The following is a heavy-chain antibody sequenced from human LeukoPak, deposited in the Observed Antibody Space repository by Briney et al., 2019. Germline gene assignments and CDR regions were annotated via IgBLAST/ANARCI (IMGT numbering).Heavy chain of an antibody. Sequence: SETLSLTCAVYGGSFSGYYWSWIRQPPGKGLEWIGEINHSGSTNYNPSLKSRVTISVDTSKNQFSLKLSSVTAADTAVYYCARASPGNSKSYYYYYYMDVWGKGTTVTISS. CDR1: GGSFSGYY. CDR2: INHSGST. D-gene: IGHD4-23*01. J-gene: IGHJ6*03. V-gene: IGHV4-34*01. CDR3: ARASPGNSKSYYYYYYMDV.